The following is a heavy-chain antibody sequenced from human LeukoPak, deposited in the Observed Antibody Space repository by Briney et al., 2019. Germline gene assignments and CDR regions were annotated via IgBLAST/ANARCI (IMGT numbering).Heavy chain of an antibody. J-gene: IGHJ4*02. CDR3: ARGSRRRYFDDENWYYFDY. V-gene: IGHV4-34*01. CDR1: GGSFSGYY. CDR2: INHSGST. D-gene: IGHD3-9*01. Sequence: PSETLSLTCAVYGGSFSGYYWSWIRQPPGKGLEWIGEINHSGSTNYNPSLKSRVTISVDTSKNQFSLKLSSVTAADTAVYYCARGSRRRYFDDENWYYFDYWGQGTLVTVSS.